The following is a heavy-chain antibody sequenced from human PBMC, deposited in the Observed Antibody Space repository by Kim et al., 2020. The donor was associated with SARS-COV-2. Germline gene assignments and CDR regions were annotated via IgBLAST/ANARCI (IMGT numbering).Heavy chain of an antibody. Sequence: STYYADSVKGRFTIARDNSKNTLYLQMNSRRAEDTAVYYCARDSSILFDLWGRGTLVTVSS. CDR3: ARDSSILFDL. CDR2: ST. J-gene: IGHJ2*01. V-gene: IGHV3-53*01. D-gene: IGHD4-4*01.